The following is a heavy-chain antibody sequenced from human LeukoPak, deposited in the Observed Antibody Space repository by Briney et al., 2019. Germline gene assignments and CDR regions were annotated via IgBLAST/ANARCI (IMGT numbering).Heavy chain of an antibody. CDR1: GFTFDDYA. D-gene: IGHD3-16*01. Sequence: GGSLRLSCAASGFTFDDYAMHWVRQAPGKGLEWVSGISWNSGSIGYADSVKGRFTISRDNAKNSLYLRMNSLRAEDMALYYCARGGNYYYYMDVWGKGTTVTVSS. J-gene: IGHJ6*03. CDR2: ISWNSGSI. CDR3: ARGGNYYYYMDV. V-gene: IGHV3-9*03.